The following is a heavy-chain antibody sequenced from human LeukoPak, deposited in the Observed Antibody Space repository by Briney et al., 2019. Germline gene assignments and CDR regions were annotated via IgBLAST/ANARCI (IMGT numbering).Heavy chain of an antibody. Sequence: GASVKVSCKASGYTFTKYGISWVRQAPGQGLEWMGWISAYNGNTNYAQKLQGRVTMTTDTSTSTAYMELRSLRSDGTAVYYCARGYTAMAFYYFDYWGQGTLVTVSS. D-gene: IGHD5-18*01. CDR1: GYTFTKYG. CDR3: ARGYTAMAFYYFDY. CDR2: ISAYNGNT. J-gene: IGHJ4*02. V-gene: IGHV1-18*01.